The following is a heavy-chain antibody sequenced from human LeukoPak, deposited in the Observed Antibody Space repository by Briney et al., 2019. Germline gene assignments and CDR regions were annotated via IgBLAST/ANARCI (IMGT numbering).Heavy chain of an antibody. J-gene: IGHJ4*02. CDR3: ARDHAGIVLPAAVGAH. CDR1: GFTFRDYS. D-gene: IGHD2-2*01. CDR2: IRGGSDFI. Sequence: PGGSLRLSCAASGFTFRDYSITWVRQAPGKGLEWVSSIRGGSDFIYHADSVKGRFTVSRDNAKNSLYLQMNSLRAEDTAVYYCARDHAGIVLPAAVGAHWGQGTLVTVSS. V-gene: IGHV3-21*01.